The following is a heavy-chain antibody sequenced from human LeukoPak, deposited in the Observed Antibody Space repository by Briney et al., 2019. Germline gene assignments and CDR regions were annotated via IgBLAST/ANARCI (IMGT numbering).Heavy chain of an antibody. CDR3: ATETLGATEYYYGMDV. D-gene: IGHD1-26*01. J-gene: IGHJ6*02. Sequence: GASVKVSCKASGGTFSSYAISWVRQAPGQGLEWMGGIIPIFGTANYAQKFQGRVTITADESTSTAYMELSSLRSEDTAVYYCATETLGATEYYYGMDVWGQGTTVTVSS. CDR2: IIPIFGTA. V-gene: IGHV1-69*01. CDR1: GGTFSSYA.